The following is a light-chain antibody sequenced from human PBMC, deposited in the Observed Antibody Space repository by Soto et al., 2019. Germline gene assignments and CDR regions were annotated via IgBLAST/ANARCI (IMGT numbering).Light chain of an antibody. CDR2: GAS. CDR3: QQRSNWPLT. J-gene: IGKJ4*01. CDR1: QSVSSN. Sequence: EIVMTQSPATLSVSPGERATLSCRASQSVSSNLAWYQQKPGQAPRLLIYGASTRATGIPARVSGSGSGTEFTLTISRLEAEDFEVYYCQQRSNWPLTFGGGTKVDIK. V-gene: IGKV3-15*01.